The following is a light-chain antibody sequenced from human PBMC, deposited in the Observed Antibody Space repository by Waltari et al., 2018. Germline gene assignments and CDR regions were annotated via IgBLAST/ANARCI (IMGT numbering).Light chain of an antibody. CDR1: GSNIGAGSD. CDR2: GTT. Sequence: QSVLPQPPSVSGAPGQRVTIPCTGSGSNIGAGSDVPWYQQLPGTAPKLLIYGTTNRPSGVPDRFSGSKSGTSGSLAITGLQAEDEAYYYCQSYDSSLTGSWVFGGGTKLTVL. V-gene: IGLV1-40*01. CDR3: QSYDSSLTGSWV. J-gene: IGLJ3*02.